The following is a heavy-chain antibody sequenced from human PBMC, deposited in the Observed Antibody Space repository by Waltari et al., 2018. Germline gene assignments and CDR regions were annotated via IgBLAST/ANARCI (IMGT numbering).Heavy chain of an antibody. J-gene: IGHJ4*02. D-gene: IGHD1-26*01. Sequence: QVQLVQSGAEVKKPGASVKVSCKVSGYTLTELSMHWVRQAPGKGLEWMGGFDPEDGETIYAQKFQGRVTMTEDTSTDTAYMELSRLRSDDTAVYYCARDPLVVGATSHFYFDYWGQGTLVTVSS. CDR1: GYTLTELS. CDR2: FDPEDGET. CDR3: ARDPLVVGATSHFYFDY. V-gene: IGHV1-24*01.